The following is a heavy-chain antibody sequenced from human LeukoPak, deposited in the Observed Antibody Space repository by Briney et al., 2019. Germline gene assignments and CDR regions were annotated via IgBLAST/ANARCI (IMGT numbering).Heavy chain of an antibody. V-gene: IGHV3-7*01. J-gene: IGHJ4*02. CDR1: GFTLSYHW. CDR2: IKNDGAVK. CDR3: AEDSYSKGDF. Sequence: GGSLTLSCAASGFTLSYHWMTWVRQAPGKGLEWVANIKNDGAVKNYVDSVKGRFTISRDNAKNSLYLQMNSLRAEDTAVYYCAEDSYSKGDFWGQGVLVTVSS. D-gene: IGHD6-13*01.